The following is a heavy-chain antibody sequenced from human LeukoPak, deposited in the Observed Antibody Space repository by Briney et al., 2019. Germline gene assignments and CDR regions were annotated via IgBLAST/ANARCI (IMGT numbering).Heavy chain of an antibody. CDR1: GFTFSSYG. D-gene: IGHD1-1*01. CDR2: IRYDGSNK. CDR3: ANSNWNDVFLFDY. Sequence: GGSLRLSCAASGFTFSSYGMHWVRQAPGKGLEWVAFIRYDGSNKYYADSVKGRFTISRDNSKSTLYLQMNSLRAEDTAVYYCANSNWNDVFLFDYWGQGTLVTVSS. V-gene: IGHV3-30*02. J-gene: IGHJ4*02.